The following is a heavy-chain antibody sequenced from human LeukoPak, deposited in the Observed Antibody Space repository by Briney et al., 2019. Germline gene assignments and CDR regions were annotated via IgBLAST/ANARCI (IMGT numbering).Heavy chain of an antibody. CDR2: LTTSEIT. CDR3: GRYLNY. CDR1: GFSFSSNE. Sequence: PGGSLRLSCAASGFSFSSNEMNWVRQAPGKGPEWVSHLTTSEITYYADSVKGRFIISRDNAKNSLYLQMTSLRVEDTAVYYCGRYLNYWGQGTLVTVSS. D-gene: IGHD3-10*01. V-gene: IGHV3-48*03. J-gene: IGHJ4*02.